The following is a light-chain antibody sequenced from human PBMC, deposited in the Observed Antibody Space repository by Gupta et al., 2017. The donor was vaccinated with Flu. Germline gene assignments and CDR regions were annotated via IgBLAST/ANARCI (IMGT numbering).Light chain of an antibody. CDR1: TNNVGNHG. Sequence: TATLTCTGNTNNVGNHGAPWLHQHHANHTNSLFDSKNNRPSGISARFFSYRSGNTASPLTDGLQPEDEADDYCSDSDTRINGGVFGGGTKLTVL. V-gene: IGLV10-54*04. J-gene: IGLJ3*02. CDR2: SKN. CDR3: SDSDTRINGGV.